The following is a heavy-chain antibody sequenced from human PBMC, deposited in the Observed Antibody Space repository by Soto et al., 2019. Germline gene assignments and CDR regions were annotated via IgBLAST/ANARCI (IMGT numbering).Heavy chain of an antibody. CDR2: VFQRGTS. CDR3: ARTVNYYDNSGYYF. Sequence: PSETLSLTCAVYGYSINNGHYGAWIRQHPGKGLEGIGSVFQRGTSYHNRSRKRRLTISVDTSKNQFSLRLSSVTAADTAVYYCARTVNYYDNSGYYFWGPGTLVTVSS. CDR1: GYSINNGHY. J-gene: IGHJ4*02. D-gene: IGHD3-22*01. V-gene: IGHV4-38-2*01.